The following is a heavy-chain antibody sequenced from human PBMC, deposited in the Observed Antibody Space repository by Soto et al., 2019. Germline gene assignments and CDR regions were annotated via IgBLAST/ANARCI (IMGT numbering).Heavy chain of an antibody. CDR1: GGLFSSFA. Sequence: QEQLVQAGAEVKKPGSSVKVSCKDSGGLFSSFAISWVRQAPGQGLEWMGGIIPVFGPTNYAQKFQGRVTITAYESANTVYMELSSLTSDATDMYYCARGGGPYVWFNEFWGQGTQVTVSS. CDR3: ARGGGPYVWFNEF. D-gene: IGHD3-16*01. J-gene: IGHJ4*02. V-gene: IGHV1-69*01. CDR2: IIPVFGPT.